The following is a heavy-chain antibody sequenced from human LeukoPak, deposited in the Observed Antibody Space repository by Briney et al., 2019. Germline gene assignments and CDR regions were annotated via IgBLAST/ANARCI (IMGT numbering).Heavy chain of an antibody. D-gene: IGHD2-15*01. CDR3: ARSGEVGPFDY. V-gene: IGHV4-30-4*01. CDR2: IYYSGST. Sequence: TLXLTCTVSGGSISSGDYCWSWLRQPPGKGLEWIGYIYYSGSTYYTPSLKSRVTISVDTSKNQFSLKLSSVTAADTAVYYCARSGEVGPFDYWGQGTLVTVSS. J-gene: IGHJ4*02. CDR1: GGSISSGDYC.